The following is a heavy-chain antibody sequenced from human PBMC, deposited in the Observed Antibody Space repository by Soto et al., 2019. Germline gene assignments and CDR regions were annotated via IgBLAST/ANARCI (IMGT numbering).Heavy chain of an antibody. V-gene: IGHV1-69*01. CDR1: GGTFSSYA. J-gene: IGHJ4*02. Sequence: QVQLVQSGAEVKKPGSSVKVSCKASGGTFSSYAISWVRQAPGQGLEWMGGIIPIFGTANYAQKFQGRVTITADESTSTAYMELSSLRSEDTAVYYCARGYYYDTSGYYSNAYYFHYWGQGTLVTVSS. D-gene: IGHD3-22*01. CDR3: ARGYYYDTSGYYSNAYYFHY. CDR2: IIPIFGTA.